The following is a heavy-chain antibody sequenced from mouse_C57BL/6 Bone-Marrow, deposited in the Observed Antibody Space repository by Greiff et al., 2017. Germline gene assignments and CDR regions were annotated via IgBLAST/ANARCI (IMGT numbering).Heavy chain of an antibody. J-gene: IGHJ4*01. CDR1: GYTFTDYN. CDR3: ARGVPYYYGSRLSMDY. D-gene: IGHD1-1*01. Sequence: EVQLQQSGPELVKPGASVKLPCKASGYTFTDYNMDWVKQSHGQSLEWIGDINPNNGGTIYNQKFKGKATLTVDKSSSTAYMELRRLTSEDTAVYYCARGVPYYYGSRLSMDYWGQGTSVTVSS. CDR2: INPNNGGT. V-gene: IGHV1-18*01.